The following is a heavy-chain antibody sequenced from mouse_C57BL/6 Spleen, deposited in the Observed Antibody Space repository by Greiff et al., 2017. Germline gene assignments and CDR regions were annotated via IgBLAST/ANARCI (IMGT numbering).Heavy chain of an antibody. CDR1: GFTFSSYG. V-gene: IGHV5-6*01. D-gene: IGHD1-1*01. CDR3: ARSGGSSYFDD. J-gene: IGHJ2*01. Sequence: EVKLMESGGDLVKPGGSLKLSCEASGFTFSSYGMSWVRQTPDKRLEWVATISSGGSYTYYPDSVKGRFTISRDNAKNTLYLQMSSLKSEDTAMYYCARSGGSSYFDDWGQPATLSVSS. CDR2: ISSGGSYT.